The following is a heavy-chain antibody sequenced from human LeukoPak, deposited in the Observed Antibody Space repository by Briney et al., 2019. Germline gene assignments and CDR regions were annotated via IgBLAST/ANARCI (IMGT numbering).Heavy chain of an antibody. J-gene: IGHJ4*02. V-gene: IGHV3-21*01. Sequence: PGGSLRLSRAVSGFTFSTYSMNWVRQAPGKGLEWASSISSSSAYIYYADSVKGRFTISRDNAKNSLYLQMNSLRAEDTAVYYCARDGYSGYAKYYFDYWGQGTLVTVSS. CDR3: ARDGYSGYAKYYFDY. D-gene: IGHD5-12*01. CDR2: ISSSSAYI. CDR1: GFTFSTYS.